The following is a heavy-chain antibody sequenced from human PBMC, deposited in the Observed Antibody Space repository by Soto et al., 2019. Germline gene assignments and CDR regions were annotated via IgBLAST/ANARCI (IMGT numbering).Heavy chain of an antibody. V-gene: IGHV3-23*01. CDR3: AKRLTRGDEGL. J-gene: IGHJ2*01. D-gene: IGHD2-21*02. Sequence: PGGPLRLSCAASGFNFTDCAMLWVRQAPGQGPECVSAISAGGVGTYYADSVMGRFTISRDNSRNTLHLQMNSLRGEDTAVYYCAKRLTRGDEGLWGRGTLVTVSS. CDR1: GFNFTDCA. CDR2: ISAGGVGT.